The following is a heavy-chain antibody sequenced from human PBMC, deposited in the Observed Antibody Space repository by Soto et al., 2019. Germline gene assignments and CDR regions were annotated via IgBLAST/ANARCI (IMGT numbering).Heavy chain of an antibody. V-gene: IGHV4-59*01. CDR1: GGSISSYH. CDR2: FYYSGST. D-gene: IGHD3-22*01. Sequence: SETLSLTCTVSGGSISSYHRSWIRQPPGKGLEWIGYFYYSGSTKYNPSLKSRVTMSADKSKNQFSLRLKSVTAADTAVYWCARDYYYDNSGNPGAYYYGMDVWGQGTTVTVSS. J-gene: IGHJ6*02. CDR3: ARDYYYDNSGNPGAYYYGMDV.